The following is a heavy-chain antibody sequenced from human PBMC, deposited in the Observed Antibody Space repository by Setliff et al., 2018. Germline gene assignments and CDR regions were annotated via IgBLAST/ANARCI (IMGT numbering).Heavy chain of an antibody. CDR3: ARQAIFGSDAFDI. D-gene: IGHD3-3*01. CDR2: IYPGDSDT. Sequence: PGESLKISCKGSGYSFTNYWIGWVRQMPGKGLEWMGIIYPGDSDTRYSPSFQGQVTISADKSISTAYLQWSSPKASDTAMYYCARQAIFGSDAFDIWGQGTMVTVSS. V-gene: IGHV5-51*01. J-gene: IGHJ3*02. CDR1: GYSFTNYW.